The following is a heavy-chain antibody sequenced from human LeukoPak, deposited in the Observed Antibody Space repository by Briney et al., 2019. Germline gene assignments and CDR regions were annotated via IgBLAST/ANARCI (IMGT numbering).Heavy chain of an antibody. V-gene: IGHV6-1*01. CDR3: ARALERYYFDF. Sequence: SQTLSLNCSISGDTVSGNSGAWIWIRQSPSRGLEWLGRTYAVSVKGRIIISPDTANNQCSLHLSSVTADDTGVYYCARALERYYFDFWGQGTLVTVSS. D-gene: IGHD1-1*01. J-gene: IGHJ4*02. CDR1: GDTVSGNSGA. CDR2: T.